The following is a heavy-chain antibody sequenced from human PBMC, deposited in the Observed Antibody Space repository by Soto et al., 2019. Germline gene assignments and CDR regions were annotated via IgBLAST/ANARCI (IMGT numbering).Heavy chain of an antibody. CDR2: IYYSGST. CDR1: GGSMSSGGYY. J-gene: IGHJ6*02. Sequence: QVQLQESGPGLVKPSQTLSLTCTVAGGSMSSGGYYWSWIRQHQGKGLEWIGYIYYSGSTYYNTSLKSRVTTSVDTSKNQLSLKLSSGTAADTAVYYWARVCGGACHHGMDGWGQGTTVTVSS. D-gene: IGHD2-21*02. V-gene: IGHV4-31*03. CDR3: ARVCGGACHHGMDG.